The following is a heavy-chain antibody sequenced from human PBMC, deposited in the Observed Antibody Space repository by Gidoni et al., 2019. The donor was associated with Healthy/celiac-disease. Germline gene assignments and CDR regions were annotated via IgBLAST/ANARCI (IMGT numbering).Heavy chain of an antibody. CDR2: IGTAGDT. J-gene: IGHJ2*01. V-gene: IGHV3-13*04. Sequence: EVQLVESGGGLVQPGGSLRLSCAASGFTFSSYDMHWVRQATGKGLEWVSAIGTAGDTYYPGSVKGRFTISRENAKNSLYLQMNSLRAGDTAVYYCAREASGYDLSGGFDLWGRGTLVTVSS. CDR1: GFTFSSYD. D-gene: IGHD5-12*01. CDR3: AREASGYDLSGGFDL.